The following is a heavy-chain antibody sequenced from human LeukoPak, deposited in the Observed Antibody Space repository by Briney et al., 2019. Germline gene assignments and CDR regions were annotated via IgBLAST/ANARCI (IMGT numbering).Heavy chain of an antibody. CDR2: IDSGRNI. J-gene: IGHJ5*02. CDR3: ARTKYYFDSSDYFFFDP. CDR1: YESLSSSIHC. Sequence: SETLSLTCTVSYESLSSSIHCWGWVRRPRGRGLEWIGSIDSGRNIHSNPSLDSRDTISVDTSKNQFSLKLSSVTAADTAVYYCARTKYYFDSSDYFFFDPWGQGILVTVSS. V-gene: IGHV4-39*01. D-gene: IGHD3-22*01.